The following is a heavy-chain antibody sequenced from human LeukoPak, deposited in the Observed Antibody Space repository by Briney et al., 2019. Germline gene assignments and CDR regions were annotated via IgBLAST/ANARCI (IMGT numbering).Heavy chain of an antibody. CDR2: IYYSGST. V-gene: IGHV4-59*01. D-gene: IGHD3-3*01. J-gene: IGHJ4*02. Sequence: PSETLSLTCTVSGGSISSYYWSWIRQPPGKGLEWIGYIYYSGSTNYNPSLKSRVTISVDTSKNQFSLKLSSVTAADTAVYYCARMGPYYDFWSGYDFDYWGQGTLVTVSS. CDR3: ARMGPYYDFWSGYDFDY. CDR1: GGSISSYY.